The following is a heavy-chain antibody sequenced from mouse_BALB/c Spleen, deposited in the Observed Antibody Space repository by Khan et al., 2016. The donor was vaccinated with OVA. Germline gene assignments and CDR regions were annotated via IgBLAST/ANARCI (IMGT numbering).Heavy chain of an antibody. CDR2: INTYTGEP. J-gene: IGHJ1*01. CDR1: GYTFTNYG. Sequence: QIQLVQSGPELKKPGETVKISCKGSGYTFTNYGMNWVKQAPGKGLKWMGRINTYTGEPTYTDDFKGRFAFTLENSASTAYMEINNLKYEDLAIYFCARAASYWYFDVWGAGTTVTVSS. V-gene: IGHV9-1*02. CDR3: ARAASYWYFDV.